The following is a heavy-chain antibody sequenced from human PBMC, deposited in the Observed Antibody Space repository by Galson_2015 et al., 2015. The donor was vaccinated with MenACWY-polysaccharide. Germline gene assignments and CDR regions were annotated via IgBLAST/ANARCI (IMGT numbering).Heavy chain of an antibody. CDR3: ARDWGAVVPTAIGFSFDY. D-gene: IGHD2-2*01. J-gene: IGHJ4*02. V-gene: IGHV3-30-3*01. Sequence: SLRLSCAASGFTFSTYAMHWVRQAPGKGLEWVAVISYDGSNKYFADSVKGRFTISRDNSKNTLYLQMNSLRAEDTAVYYCARDWGAVVPTAIGFSFDYWGQGTLVTVSS. CDR2: ISYDGSNK. CDR1: GFTFSTYA.